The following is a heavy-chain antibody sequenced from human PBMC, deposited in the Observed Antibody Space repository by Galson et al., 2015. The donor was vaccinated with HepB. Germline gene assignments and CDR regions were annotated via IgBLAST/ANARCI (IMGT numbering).Heavy chain of an antibody. V-gene: IGHV4-30-2*01. CDR1: GESINSAGFA. Sequence: TCTVSGESINSAGFAWSWIRQPPGKGLEXXXYIXXXGNXYYNPSXKSRGTVSLDRSNNQFSLNLTSVTAADTAVYYCARDHRYYHSSDYYSLAFDIWGQGAMVTVSS. J-gene: IGHJ3*02. CDR2: IXXXGNX. CDR3: ARDHRYYHSSDYYSLAFDI. D-gene: IGHD3-22*01.